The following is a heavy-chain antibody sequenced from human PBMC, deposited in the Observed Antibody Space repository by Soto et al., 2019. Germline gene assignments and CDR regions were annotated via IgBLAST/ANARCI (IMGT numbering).Heavy chain of an antibody. J-gene: IGHJ2*01. CDR3: ARDWDRGGGSYLWKFDL. D-gene: IGHD1-26*01. CDR2: ISYDGSYR. V-gene: IGHV3-30-3*01. Sequence: QEQLVESGGGVVQPGRSLRLSCAASGFALTPYDMHWVRQAPGEGLEWVAIISYDGSYRSYGDSVTGRFTISRDNSEDALYLQMVTLRSEDTAVYYCARDWDRGGGSYLWKFDLWCRGTLVIGSS. CDR1: GFALTPYD.